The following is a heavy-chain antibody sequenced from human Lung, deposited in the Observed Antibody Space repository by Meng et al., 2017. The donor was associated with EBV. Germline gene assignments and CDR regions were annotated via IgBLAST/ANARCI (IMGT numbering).Heavy chain of an antibody. CDR3: ARGTPGRSYSDY. Sequence: QVHVRQSGVGWRRLGAAVRVSWEASGYTFASYGISWLRQAPGQGLEWMGWFVNNVDTYSAQKFQGRVTMTTDTHTSTAFMELRSLRSDDTAVYYCARGTPGRSYSDYWGQGTLVTVSS. D-gene: IGHD3-10*01. J-gene: IGHJ4*02. CDR2: FVNNVDT. V-gene: IGHV1-18*01. CDR1: GYTFASYG.